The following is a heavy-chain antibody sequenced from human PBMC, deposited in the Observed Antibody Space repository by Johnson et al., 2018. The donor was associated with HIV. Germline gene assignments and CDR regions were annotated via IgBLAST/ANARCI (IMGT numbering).Heavy chain of an antibody. Sequence: VQLVESGGGLVQPGGSLRLSCAASGFSFSTTWMHWVRQAPGEGLVWVAHINSDGSHIAYADSVRGRFTISRDNSKNTLYLQMNSLRAEDTALYYCAREAYRAFDIWGQGTMVTVSS. CDR2: INSDGSHI. J-gene: IGHJ3*02. CDR1: GFSFSTTW. D-gene: IGHD3-16*01. V-gene: IGHV3-74*03. CDR3: AREAYRAFDI.